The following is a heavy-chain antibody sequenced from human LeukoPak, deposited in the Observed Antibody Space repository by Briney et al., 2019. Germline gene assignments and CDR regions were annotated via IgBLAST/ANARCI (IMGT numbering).Heavy chain of an antibody. D-gene: IGHD3-3*01. Sequence: ARSLRLSCAASGFTFSSYGMHWVRQAPGKGLEWVAVIWYDGSNKYYADSVKGRFTISRDNSKNTLYLQMNSLRAEDTAVYYCAKDSMDFWSGYYPNWFDPWGQGTLVTVSS. J-gene: IGHJ5*02. V-gene: IGHV3-33*06. CDR1: GFTFSSYG. CDR2: IWYDGSNK. CDR3: AKDSMDFWSGYYPNWFDP.